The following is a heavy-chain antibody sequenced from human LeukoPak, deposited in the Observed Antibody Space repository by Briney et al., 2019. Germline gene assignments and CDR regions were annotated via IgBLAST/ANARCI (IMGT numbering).Heavy chain of an antibody. Sequence: PRGSLRLSCVASGFTFSGYAMSWVRQSPGKGLEWVSVIYSGGSTYYADSVKGRFTISRDNSKNTLYLQMNSLRAEDTAVYYCARAITGTTLGNAFDIWGQGTMVTVSS. J-gene: IGHJ3*02. CDR1: GFTFSGYA. CDR2: IYSGGST. V-gene: IGHV3-53*01. D-gene: IGHD1-20*01. CDR3: ARAITGTTLGNAFDI.